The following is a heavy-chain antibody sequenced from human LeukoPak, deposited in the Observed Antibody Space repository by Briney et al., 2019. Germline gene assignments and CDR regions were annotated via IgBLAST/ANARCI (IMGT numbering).Heavy chain of an antibody. D-gene: IGHD5-24*01. V-gene: IGHV1-18*01. CDR1: GYTFTSYG. Sequence: ASVKVSCKASGYTFTSYGISWVRQAPGQGLEWMGWISAYNGNTNYAQKLQGRVTMTTDTSTSTAYMELRSLRSDDTAVYYCVREGPAYRRPEMATIDSWGQGTLVTVSS. CDR3: VREGPAYRRPEMATIDS. CDR2: ISAYNGNT. J-gene: IGHJ4*02.